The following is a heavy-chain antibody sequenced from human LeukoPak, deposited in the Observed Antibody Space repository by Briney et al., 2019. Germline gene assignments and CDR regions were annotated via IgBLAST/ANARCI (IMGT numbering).Heavy chain of an antibody. CDR1: GFTFSSYG. D-gene: IGHD3-3*01. CDR2: ISNSGGST. CDR3: ARDAPDYDFWSGTELYYYYYMDV. Sequence: GGTLRLSCAASGFTFSSYGMSWVRQAPGKGLEWVSVISNSGGSTDYADSVKGRFTISRDNAKNSLYLQMNSLRAEDTAVYYCARDAPDYDFWSGTELYYYYYMDVWGKGTTVTVSS. J-gene: IGHJ6*03. V-gene: IGHV3-23*01.